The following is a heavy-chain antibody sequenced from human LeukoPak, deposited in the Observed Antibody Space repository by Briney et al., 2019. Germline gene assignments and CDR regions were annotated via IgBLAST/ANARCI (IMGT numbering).Heavy chain of an antibody. CDR3: ARQGANYHYAMDV. V-gene: IGHV4-59*08. CDR1: GGSISNYY. Sequence: PSETLSLTCTVSGGSISNYYWSWIRQPPGKGLEWIAYIHYSGHTNYNPSLKSRVTMSVDTSKNQFSLKLSSVTAADAAVYYCARQGANYHYAMDVWGQGTTVTVSS. CDR2: IHYSGHT. J-gene: IGHJ6*02. D-gene: IGHD4/OR15-4a*01.